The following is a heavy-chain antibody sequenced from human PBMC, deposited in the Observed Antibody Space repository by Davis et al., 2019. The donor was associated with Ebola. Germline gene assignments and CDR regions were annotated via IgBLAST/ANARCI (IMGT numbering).Heavy chain of an antibody. CDR2: IWYDGSNK. CDR3: ARDRASRVLLVPGMDV. D-gene: IGHD2-21*01. V-gene: IGHV3-33*01. CDR1: GFTFSSYG. J-gene: IGHJ6*02. Sequence: GESLKISCAASGFTFSSYGMHWVRQAPGKGLEWVAVIWYDGSNKYYADSVKGRFTISRDNAKNSLYLQMNSLRAEDTAVYYCARDRASRVLLVPGMDVWGQGTTVTVSS.